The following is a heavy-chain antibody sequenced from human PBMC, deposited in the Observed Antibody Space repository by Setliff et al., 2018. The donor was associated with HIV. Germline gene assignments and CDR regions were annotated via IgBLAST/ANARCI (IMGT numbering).Heavy chain of an antibody. CDR3: ARAQPTNRIAAAGFDY. CDR1: GGTFSRYA. CDR2: MNPDSRNT. D-gene: IGHD6-13*01. J-gene: IGHJ4*02. V-gene: IGHV1-8*03. Sequence: ASVKVSCKASGGTFSRYAINWVRQAAGQGLEWMGWMNPDSRNTGYAQKFQGRVTITADESTSTAYMELSSLRSEDTAVYYCARAQPTNRIAAAGFDYWGQGTLVTVSS.